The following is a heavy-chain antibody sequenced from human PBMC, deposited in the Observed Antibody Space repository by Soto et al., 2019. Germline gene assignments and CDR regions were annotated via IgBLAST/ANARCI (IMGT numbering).Heavy chain of an antibody. CDR3: ATPPTPDDDGDFDI. Sequence: PSETLSLTCSLSVCSIISIIYYWSWIRQPPGKGLELIGSVYYSGTTYYNPSLKSRLTISIDTSRNQLYLKVGSVTAAETATYYCATPPTPDDDGDFDIWGKGKVVNVSS. D-gene: IGHD1-1*01. J-gene: IGHJ3*02. CDR1: VCSIISIIYY. CDR2: VYYSGTT. V-gene: IGHV4-39*01.